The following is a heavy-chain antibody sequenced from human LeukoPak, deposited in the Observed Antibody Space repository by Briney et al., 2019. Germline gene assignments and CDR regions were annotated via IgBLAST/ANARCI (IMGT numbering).Heavy chain of an antibody. V-gene: IGHV1-18*01. CDR1: GYTSRTYA. J-gene: IGHJ5*02. CDR2: ISSHNGNT. Sequence: ASVKVSCKSSGYTSRTYAISWMRQAPGQGLEWMGWISSHNGNTNYAQKFHGRLTMTTDTSTSTAYMELRSLRSDDTGVYYCARDVPGSIGTTARFDPWGQGTLVTVFS. D-gene: IGHD1-1*01. CDR3: ARDVPGSIGTTARFDP.